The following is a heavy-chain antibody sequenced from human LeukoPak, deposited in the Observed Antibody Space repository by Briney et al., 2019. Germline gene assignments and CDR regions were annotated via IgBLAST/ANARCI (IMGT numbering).Heavy chain of an antibody. J-gene: IGHJ4*02. CDR1: GGSIRSSYYY. CDR3: ARLWFGDYFDY. CDR2: IYYSGST. D-gene: IGHD3-10*01. V-gene: IGHV4-30-4*08. Sequence: PSETLSLTCTVSGGSIRSSYYYWGWIRQPPGKGLEWIGYIYYSGSTYCNPSLKSRVTISVDTSKNQFSLKLSSVTAADTAVYYCARLWFGDYFDYWGQGTLVTVSS.